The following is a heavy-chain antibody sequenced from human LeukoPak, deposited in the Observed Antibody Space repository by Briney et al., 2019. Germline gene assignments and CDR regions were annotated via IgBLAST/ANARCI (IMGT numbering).Heavy chain of an antibody. CDR3: ARLLVSVSFPDV. D-gene: IGHD5/OR15-5a*01. J-gene: IGHJ4*02. V-gene: IGHV4-38-2*02. CDR1: GYSITSGYH. CDR2: MYHSGNI. Sequence: SETLSLTCIVSGYSITSGYHWGWIRQTPGKGLEWIGTMYHSGNINYNPSLKSRVTVSVDTSKNQFSVKLDSVTAADTAVFSFARLLVSVSFPDVGGQGILVTVSS.